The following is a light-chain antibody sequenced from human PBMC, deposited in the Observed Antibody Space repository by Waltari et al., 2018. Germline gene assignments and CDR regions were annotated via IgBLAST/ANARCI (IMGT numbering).Light chain of an antibody. Sequence: QSALTQPASVSGSPGQSITLSCPGTNSDVGSYNSVSWYQQHPGQAPKPMSYDVTKRPSGVPDRFSGSKSGNTASLTVSGLQAEDEADYYCSSYAGRNSLLFGGGTKLTVL. V-gene: IGLV2-8*01. CDR3: SSYAGRNSLL. CDR1: NSDVGSYNS. J-gene: IGLJ2*01. CDR2: DVT.